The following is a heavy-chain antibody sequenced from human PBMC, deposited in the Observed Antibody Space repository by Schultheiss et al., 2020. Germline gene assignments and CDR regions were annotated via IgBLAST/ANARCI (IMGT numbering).Heavy chain of an antibody. CDR3: ARDSGGNSPYAFDI. CDR2: ISYDGSNK. CDR1: GFTFSSYG. V-gene: IGHV3-30*03. Sequence: GESLKISCAASGFTFSSYGMHWVRQAPGKGLEWVAVISYDGSNKYYVDSVKGRLTISRDNAKNSLYLQMNSLRAEDTAVYYCARDSGGNSPYAFDIWGQGTMVTVSS. D-gene: IGHD4-23*01. J-gene: IGHJ3*02.